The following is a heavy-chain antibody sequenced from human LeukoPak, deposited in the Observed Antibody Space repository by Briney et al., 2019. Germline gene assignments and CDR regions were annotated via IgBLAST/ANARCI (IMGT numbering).Heavy chain of an antibody. Sequence: GGSLRLSCAASGFTFDDYAMHWVRQAPGKGLEWVSGISWNSGSIGYADSVKGRFTISRDNARNSLYLQMNNLRVEDTAVYYCARGYTNYGYVFDIWGQGTMVTVSS. J-gene: IGHJ3*02. V-gene: IGHV3-9*01. D-gene: IGHD4-11*01. CDR1: GFTFDDYA. CDR2: ISWNSGSI. CDR3: ARGYTNYGYVFDI.